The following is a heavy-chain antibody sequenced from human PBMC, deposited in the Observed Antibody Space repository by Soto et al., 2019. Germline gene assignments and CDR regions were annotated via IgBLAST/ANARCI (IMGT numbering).Heavy chain of an antibody. CDR1: GGSFDGFY. CDR3: ARGQLVWYGDLTPYHRDMDV. Sequence: SETLSLTCAFYGGSFDGFYWSWVRQSPGKGLEWVGEISHDGGTNYSPSLASRVSISVDTSKNQFSLHLRSETAADTGLYYCARGQLVWYGDLTPYHRDMDVWGQGTTVTVSS. J-gene: IGHJ6*02. CDR2: ISHDGGT. V-gene: IGHV4-34*01. D-gene: IGHD3-10*01.